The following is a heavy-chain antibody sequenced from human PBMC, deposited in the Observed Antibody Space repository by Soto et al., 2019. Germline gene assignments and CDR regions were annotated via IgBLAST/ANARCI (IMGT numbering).Heavy chain of an antibody. Sequence: DVQLLESGGCLVQPEGSLRLSCAASGLTFSSYAMGWVRQGPGKGLEWVAVVSIGGSTHYADSVRGRFTISRDNSKNTLSLQMNSLTAEDTAVYFCAKRRGAGGHFDYWGQGALVTVSS. CDR3: AKRRGAGGHFDY. D-gene: IGHD2-15*01. V-gene: IGHV3-23*01. CDR1: GLTFSSYA. CDR2: VSIGGST. J-gene: IGHJ4*02.